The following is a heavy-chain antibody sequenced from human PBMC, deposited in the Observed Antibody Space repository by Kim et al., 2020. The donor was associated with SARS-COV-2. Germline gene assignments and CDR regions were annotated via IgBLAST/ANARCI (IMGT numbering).Heavy chain of an antibody. CDR1: GAPVTTFY. CDR3: ARDGDGDNSGYPWAGLDS. CDR2: IHNREGT. V-gene: IGHV4-59*02. D-gene: IGHD3-22*01. Sequence: SETLSLTCTVSGAPVTTFYWSWIRQPPGKGLEWIGYIHNREGTNYNPSLKSRVTMSLDTSKNQFSLRLNSVTAADTAVYHCARDGDGDNSGYPWAGLDS. J-gene: IGHJ5*01.